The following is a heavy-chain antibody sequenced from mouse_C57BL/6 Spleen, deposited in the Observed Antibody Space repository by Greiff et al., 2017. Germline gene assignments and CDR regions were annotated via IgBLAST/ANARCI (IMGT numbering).Heavy chain of an antibody. V-gene: IGHV1-26*01. J-gene: IGHJ4*01. CDR1: GYTFTDYY. CDR3: ATIYYDYDEDAMDY. D-gene: IGHD2-4*01. Sequence: VQLQQSGPELVKPGASVKISCKASGYTFTDYYMHWVKQSHGQSLEWIGDINPNNGGTSYNQKFKGKATLTVDKSSSTAYMELRSLTSEDSAVYYCATIYYDYDEDAMDYWGQGTSLTVSS. CDR2: INPNNGGT.